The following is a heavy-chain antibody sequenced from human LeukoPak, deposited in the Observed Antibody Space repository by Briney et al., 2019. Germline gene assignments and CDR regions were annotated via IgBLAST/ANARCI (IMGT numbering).Heavy chain of an antibody. CDR2: INWSGGST. D-gene: IGHD3-10*01. V-gene: IGHV3-20*01. CDR3: ARAGRGSGSYQPGYYYYMDV. J-gene: IGHJ6*03. CDR1: GFTFDDYG. Sequence: PGGSLRLSCAASGFTFDDYGMSRVRQTPGKGLEWVSGINWSGGSTGYADSVKGRFTISRDNAKNSLYLQMNSLRAEDTALYHCARAGRGSGSYQPGYYYYMDVWGKGTTVTVSS.